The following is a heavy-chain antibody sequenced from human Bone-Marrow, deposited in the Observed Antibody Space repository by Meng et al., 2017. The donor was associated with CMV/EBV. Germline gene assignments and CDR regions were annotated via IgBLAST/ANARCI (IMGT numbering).Heavy chain of an antibody. CDR3: ASMWEGGY. V-gene: IGHV3-53*01. CDR2: IYSGGST. Sequence: GESLKISCAASGFTVSSNYMSWVRQAPGKGLEWVSVIYSGGSTYYADSVKGRFTISRDNAKRSLYLQLNALRVEDTAMYYCASMWEGGYWGQGTLVTVSS. J-gene: IGHJ4*02. D-gene: IGHD1-26*01. CDR1: GFTVSSNY.